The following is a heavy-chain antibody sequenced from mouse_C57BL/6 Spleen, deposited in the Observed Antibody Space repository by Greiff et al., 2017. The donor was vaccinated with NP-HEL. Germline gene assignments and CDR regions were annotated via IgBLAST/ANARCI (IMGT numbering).Heavy chain of an antibody. Sequence: VQLQQPGAELVKPGASVKMSCKASGYTFTSYWITWVKQRPGQGLEWIGDIYPGSGSTNYNEKFKSKATLTVDTSSSTAYMQLSSLTSEDSAVYYCARWGEGSHWYFDVWGKGTTVTVSS. V-gene: IGHV1-55*01. CDR2: IYPGSGST. J-gene: IGHJ1*03. CDR3: ARWGEGSHWYFDV. CDR1: GYTFTSYW.